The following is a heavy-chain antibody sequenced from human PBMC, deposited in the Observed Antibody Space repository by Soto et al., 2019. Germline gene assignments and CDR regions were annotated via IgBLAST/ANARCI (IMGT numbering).Heavy chain of an antibody. D-gene: IGHD3-16*01. J-gene: IGHJ4*02. CDR1: GGTFSSYA. CDR3: GREWDWGGY. V-gene: IGHV1-69*06. CDR2: IIPIFGTA. Sequence: QVQLVQSGAEVKKPGSSVKVSCKASGGTFSSYAISWVRQAPGQGLEWMGGIIPIFGTANYAQKDQGRVTISGDKATGTAYTEISSSRSADASVYYCGREWDWGGYCGEGTLVMVFS.